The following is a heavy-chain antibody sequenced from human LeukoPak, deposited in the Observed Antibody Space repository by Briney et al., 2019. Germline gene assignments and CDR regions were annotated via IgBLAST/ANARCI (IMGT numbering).Heavy chain of an antibody. Sequence: ASVKVSCKVSGYTFTDYYMHWVQQATGKGLEWMGLVDPEDGETIYAEKFQGRVTITADTSTDTAYMELSSLRSKDTAVYYCATTPRFIVVVPAARDYYMDGWGKGTTVTVSS. J-gene: IGHJ6*03. V-gene: IGHV1-69-2*01. CDR3: ATTPRFIVVVPAARDYYMDG. CDR1: GYTFTDYY. D-gene: IGHD2-2*01. CDR2: VDPEDGET.